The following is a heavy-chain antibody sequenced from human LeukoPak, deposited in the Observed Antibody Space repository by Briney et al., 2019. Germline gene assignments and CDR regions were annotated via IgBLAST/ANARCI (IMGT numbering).Heavy chain of an antibody. CDR1: GGSLSSGSHY. J-gene: IGHJ4*02. Sequence: SQTLSLTCTISGGSLSSGSHYWSWIRQPAGKGLEWIVHIYTSGSTNYNPSLKSRVSISSDTSKNQFSLELSSVTAAGTAVYYCARLKATVSIHAYFDSWGQGTLVTVSS. CDR2: IYTSGST. D-gene: IGHD4-17*01. CDR3: ARLKATVSIHAYFDS. V-gene: IGHV4-61*09.